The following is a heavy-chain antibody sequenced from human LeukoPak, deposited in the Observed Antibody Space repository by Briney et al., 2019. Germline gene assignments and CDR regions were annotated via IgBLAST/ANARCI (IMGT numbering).Heavy chain of an antibody. Sequence: GGSLRLSCAASGFTFSSNGMNWVRQAPGKGLEWVSYISISGSITYYADSVKGRFTISRDNAKNALYLQMNSLRDEDTAVYYCASGGSQVYWGQGTPVTVSS. V-gene: IGHV3-48*02. CDR1: GFTFSSNG. CDR2: ISISGSIT. J-gene: IGHJ4*02. CDR3: ASGGSQVY. D-gene: IGHD3-16*01.